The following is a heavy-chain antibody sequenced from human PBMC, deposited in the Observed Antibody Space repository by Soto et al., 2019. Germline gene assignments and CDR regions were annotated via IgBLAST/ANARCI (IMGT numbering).Heavy chain of an antibody. V-gene: IGHV4-30-4*08. D-gene: IGHD2-15*01. J-gene: IGHJ4*02. Sequence: PSQTLSLTCSVYGRSLSGDYYWSWMRQSPEKGLEWIGYIYYSGSSYSNPALQSRLSMSLDTSKTQFSLKLRCVTAADTAVYYCAGGGARWPGYFDSWGQGALVTVSS. CDR1: GRSLSGDYY. CDR2: IYYSGSS. CDR3: AGGGARWPGYFDS.